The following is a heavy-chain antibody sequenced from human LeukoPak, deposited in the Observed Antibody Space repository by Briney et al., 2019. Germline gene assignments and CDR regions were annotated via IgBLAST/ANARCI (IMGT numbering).Heavy chain of an antibody. CDR3: ARGSKKTSGYSSSWYPDAFDI. D-gene: IGHD6-13*01. CDR2: ISSSSSTI. J-gene: IGHJ3*02. CDR1: GFTFSSYS. Sequence: PGGSLRLSCAASGFTFSSYSMNWVRQAPGKGLEWVSYISSSSSTIYYADSVKGRFTISRDNAKNSLYLQMNSLRAEDTAVYYCARGSKKTSGYSSSWYPDAFDIWGQGTMVTVSS. V-gene: IGHV3-48*01.